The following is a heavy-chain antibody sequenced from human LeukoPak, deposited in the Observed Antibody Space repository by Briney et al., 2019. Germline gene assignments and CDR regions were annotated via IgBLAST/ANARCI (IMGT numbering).Heavy chain of an antibody. CDR2: ISAYNGNT. J-gene: IGHJ4*02. CDR3: ASIHDYGDYFDY. V-gene: IGHV1-18*04. D-gene: IGHD4-17*01. Sequence: ASVKVSCTASGYIFAAHYLHWVRQAPGQGLEWMGWISAYNGNTNYAQKLQGRVTMTTDTSTSTAYMELRSLRSDDTAVYYCASIHDYGDYFDYWGQGTLVTVSS. CDR1: GYIFAAHY.